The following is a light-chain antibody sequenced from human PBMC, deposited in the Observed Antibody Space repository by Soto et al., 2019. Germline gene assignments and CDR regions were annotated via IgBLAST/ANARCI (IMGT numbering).Light chain of an antibody. V-gene: IGKV3-11*01. J-gene: IGKJ1*01. Sequence: EIVLTQSPATLSLSPGERATLSCRASQSVSSYLAWYQQKPGQAPRLLIYDASNMATGIPARFSGSGSGTDFTLTISSLEPEDFAVYYCQQRSNWWTFGQGTKVESK. CDR3: QQRSNWWT. CDR1: QSVSSY. CDR2: DAS.